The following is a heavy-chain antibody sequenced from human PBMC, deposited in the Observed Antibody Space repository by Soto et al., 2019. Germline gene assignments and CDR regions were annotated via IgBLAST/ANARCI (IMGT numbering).Heavy chain of an antibody. J-gene: IGHJ2*01. Sequence: QVQLVQSGAEVKKPGSSVKVSCKASGGTLNNFAVSWVRQAPGQGLEWMGGIVRLFGTANYAQKFQGRVTITSDESTRTAYMELRNLRSEDTAIYYCAISGNSRVYFDLLGRGTLVTVSS. CDR3: AISGNSRVYFDL. CDR1: GGTLNNFA. D-gene: IGHD1-26*01. CDR2: IVRLFGTA. V-gene: IGHV1-69*01.